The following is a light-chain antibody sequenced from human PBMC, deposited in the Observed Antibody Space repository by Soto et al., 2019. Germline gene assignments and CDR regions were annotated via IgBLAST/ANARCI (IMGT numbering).Light chain of an antibody. CDR3: QQSYSTPR. J-gene: IGKJ4*01. CDR1: QGISSY. CDR2: AAS. V-gene: IGKV1D-8*03. Sequence: VNWMTQSQCLLSASTENGVTISCRMSQGISSYLAWYQQKPGKAPELLIYAASRLQSGVPSRFSGSGSGTDFTLTINTLQPEDIATYYCQQSYSTPRFGGGTKVDIK.